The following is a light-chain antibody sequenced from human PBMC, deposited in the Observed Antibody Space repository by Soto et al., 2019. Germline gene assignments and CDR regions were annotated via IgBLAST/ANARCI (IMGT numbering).Light chain of an antibody. CDR2: DAS. CDR1: QTVGSD. CDR3: QQHKTWPLT. J-gene: IGKJ5*01. V-gene: IGKV3-15*01. Sequence: IVMTQSPATLSVSPGERATLSCRASQTVGSDLAWYQQKPGQAPRLLIYDASTRATDIPARFSGSGSGTDFTLTISSLQSEDFAVYFCQQHKTWPLTFGQGKRLDIK.